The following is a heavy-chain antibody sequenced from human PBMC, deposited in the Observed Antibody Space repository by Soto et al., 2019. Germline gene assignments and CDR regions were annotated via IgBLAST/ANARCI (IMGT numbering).Heavy chain of an antibody. CDR2: INVGSEE. D-gene: IGHD1-1*01. CDR1: GFSFSAPG. J-gene: IGHJ4*02. CDR3: SRDDLFVDNGLDH. Sequence: QVQLVESGGGVVRPGTSLRLPCAATGFSFSAPGMHWVRQAPGKGREWLAVINVGSEEGYADSVRGRFAISRDNARKILYQQMDNLRAEDSALYYCSRDDLFVDNGLDHWGQGTLVTVSS. V-gene: IGHV3-33*01.